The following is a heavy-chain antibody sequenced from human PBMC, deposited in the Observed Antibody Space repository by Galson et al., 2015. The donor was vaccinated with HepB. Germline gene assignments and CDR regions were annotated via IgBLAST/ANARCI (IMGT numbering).Heavy chain of an antibody. CDR2: ISGSSTTI. J-gene: IGHJ4*02. V-gene: IGHV3-48*02. CDR1: GFTISTYS. Sequence: SLRLSCAASGFTISTYSMNWVRQAPGKGLEWVSYISGSSTTIYYADSVKGRFTISRDNAKNSLYLQMNSLRDEDTAVFYCAKASRYCSSTNCLIDYWGQGTLVTVSS. CDR3: AKASRYCSSTNCLIDY. D-gene: IGHD2-2*01.